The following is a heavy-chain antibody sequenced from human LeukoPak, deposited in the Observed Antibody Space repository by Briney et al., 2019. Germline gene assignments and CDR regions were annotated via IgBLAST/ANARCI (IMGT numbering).Heavy chain of an antibody. D-gene: IGHD2-15*01. CDR2: ISAYNGNT. Sequence: ASVKVSCKASGYTFTNYGISWVRQAPGQGLEWMGWISAYNGNTNYEQKFQGRVTMTTDTSTSTAYMELRSLISDDTAVYYCARAPRRPVSSGGSSLLDNWFDPWGQGTLVTVSS. J-gene: IGHJ5*02. CDR3: ARAPRRPVSSGGSSLLDNWFDP. CDR1: GYTFTNYG. V-gene: IGHV1-18*01.